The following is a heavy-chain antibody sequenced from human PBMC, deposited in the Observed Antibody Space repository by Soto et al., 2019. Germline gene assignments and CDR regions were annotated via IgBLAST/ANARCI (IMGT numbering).Heavy chain of an antibody. D-gene: IGHD5-18*01. CDR3: ARDHDVDTAMGTY. J-gene: IGHJ4*02. Sequence: EVQLLESGGGLVQPGGSLRLSCAASGFTFGSYAMSWVRQAPGKGLEWVSAISGSGGSTYYADSVKGRFTISRDNSKNTLYLQMNSLRAEDTAVYYCARDHDVDTAMGTYWGQGTLVTVSS. CDR2: ISGSGGST. CDR1: GFTFGSYA. V-gene: IGHV3-23*01.